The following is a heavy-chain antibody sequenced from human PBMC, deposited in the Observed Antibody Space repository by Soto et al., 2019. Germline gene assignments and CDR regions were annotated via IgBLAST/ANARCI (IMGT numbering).Heavy chain of an antibody. CDR3: ARHPERIAEIGWFDP. CDR2: ISSSISII. V-gene: IGHV3-48*01. D-gene: IGHD6-13*01. J-gene: IGHJ5*02. Sequence: EVQLVESGGGLVQPGGSLRLSCAASGFTFSSYSMNWVRQAPGKGLEWVSYISSSISIIYYADSVKGRFTISRDNAKNSLYLQMNSLRAEDTAVYYCARHPERIAEIGWFDPWGQGTLVTVSS. CDR1: GFTFSSYS.